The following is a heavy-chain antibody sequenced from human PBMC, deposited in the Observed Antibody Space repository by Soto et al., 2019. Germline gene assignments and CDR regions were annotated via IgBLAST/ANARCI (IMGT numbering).Heavy chain of an antibody. J-gene: IGHJ5*01. CDR3: STRAYDTNGYYRFDP. V-gene: IGHV4-34*01. D-gene: IGHD3-22*01. CDR2: INHSGRV. Sequence: QVQLQQWGAGLLKPSETLSLTCAVYGGSFSGHSWTWIRQFPGKGLEWIGDINHSGRVNYSPSLKSRVTISLDTSKNQFSLTLSAVTAADTAMYYCSTRAYDTNGYYRFDPWGQGTLVTVSS. CDR1: GGSFSGHS.